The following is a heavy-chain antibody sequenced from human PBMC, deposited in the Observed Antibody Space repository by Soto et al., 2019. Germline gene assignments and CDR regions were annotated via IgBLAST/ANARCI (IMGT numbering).Heavy chain of an antibody. CDR3: SISLDS. V-gene: IGHV3-7*01. J-gene: IGHJ4*02. CDR2: INQDGSEK. Sequence: EVQLMESGGGLVQPGGSLRLSCAASGFTFSTYWMDWVRQTPGKGLEWVANINQDGSEKNYVDSVKGRFTISRDNAKNSLYLQMSSLTAEDSALYYCSISLDSWGQGTLVTVSS. CDR1: GFTFSTYW.